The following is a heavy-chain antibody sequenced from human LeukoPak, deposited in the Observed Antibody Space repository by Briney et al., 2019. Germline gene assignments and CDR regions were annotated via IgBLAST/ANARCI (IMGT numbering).Heavy chain of an antibody. V-gene: IGHV3-74*01. J-gene: IGHJ4*02. CDR1: GFTVSSNY. CDR2: INSDGSST. CDR3: AKDFGSSWFFDY. D-gene: IGHD6-13*01. Sequence: PGGSLRLSCAASGFTVSSNYMSWVRQAPGKGLVWVSRINSDGSSTSCADSVKGRFTISRDNAKNTLYLQMNSLRAEDMALYYCAKDFGSSWFFDYWGQGTLVTVSS.